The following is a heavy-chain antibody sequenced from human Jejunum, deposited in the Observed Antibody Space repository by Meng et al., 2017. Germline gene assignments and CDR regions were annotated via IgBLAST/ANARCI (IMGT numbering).Heavy chain of an antibody. V-gene: IGHV2-5*02. J-gene: IGHJ5*02. CDR3: AHRLAYSTNYNVGWFDP. CDR1: GFSLSTPGVG. Sequence: QITFKELGPTPVKPTQTLTLTCTFSGFSLSTPGVGVGWIRQPPGKALECLALIYWDDDKRYNPSLRNRLAITKDTSKNQVVLTMTNMDPVDTATYYCAHRLAYSTNYNVGWFDPWGQGTLVTVSS. D-gene: IGHD6-13*01. CDR2: IYWDDDK.